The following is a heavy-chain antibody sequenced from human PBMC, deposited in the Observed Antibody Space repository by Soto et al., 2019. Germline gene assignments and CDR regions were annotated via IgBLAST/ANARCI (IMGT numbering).Heavy chain of an antibody. V-gene: IGHV5-10-1*01. CDR1: GYSFISYS. D-gene: IGHD6-19*01. J-gene: IGHJ4*02. CDR3: ARSYSSGWYFDS. Sequence: GESLKISCKGSGYSFISYSIIWVRQMPGRGLAWMGWFDPSDSDSNYSPSFRGHVSFSVEKSSSTAYLQWSSLKASDSARYDCARSYSSGWYFDSWGQGTLFTVAS. CDR2: FDPSDSDS.